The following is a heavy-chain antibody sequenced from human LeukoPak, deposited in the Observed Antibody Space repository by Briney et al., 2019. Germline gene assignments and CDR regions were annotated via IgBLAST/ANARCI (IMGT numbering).Heavy chain of an antibody. CDR2: TYYRSKLSH. D-gene: IGHD6-13*01. V-gene: IGHV6-1*01. Sequence: SQTLSLTCAISGDTFSRNSAAWNWIRQSPSRGLEWLGRTYYRSKLSHDYAISVKSRITIDPDTSKNQFSLQLNSVTPEDTAVYFCAREAPIAAAGTSAFDIWGQGTMVSVSS. CDR3: AREAPIAAAGTSAFDI. J-gene: IGHJ3*02. CDR1: GDTFSRNSAA.